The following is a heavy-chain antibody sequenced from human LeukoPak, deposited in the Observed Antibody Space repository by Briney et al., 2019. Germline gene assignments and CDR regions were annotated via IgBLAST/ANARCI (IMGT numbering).Heavy chain of an antibody. CDR2: IFYSGNT. J-gene: IGHJ6*02. Sequence: PSETLSLTCTVSGGSISSSSYYWGWIRQPPGRGLEWIGNIFYSGNTYYGPSLKSRVTISVDTLKNHFSLRLTSVTAADTAVYYCARAPPVVVDPHYYYYGMDVWGQGTTVTVSS. V-gene: IGHV4-39*07. CDR3: ARAPPVVVDPHYYYYGMDV. D-gene: IGHD3-22*01. CDR1: GGSISSSSYY.